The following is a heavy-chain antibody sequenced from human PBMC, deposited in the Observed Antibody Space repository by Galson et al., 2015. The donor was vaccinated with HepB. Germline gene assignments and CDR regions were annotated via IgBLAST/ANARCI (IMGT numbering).Heavy chain of an antibody. CDR1: GFTFSSYA. CDR2: ISYDGSNK. Sequence: SLRLSCAASGFTFSSYAMHWVRQAPGKGLEWVAVISYDGSNKYYADSVKGRFTISRDNSKNTLYLQMNSLRAEDTAVYYCARDHGVRGVNPDDYYYGMDVWGQGTTVTVSS. D-gene: IGHD3-10*01. J-gene: IGHJ6*02. CDR3: ARDHGVRGVNPDDYYYGMDV. V-gene: IGHV3-30*04.